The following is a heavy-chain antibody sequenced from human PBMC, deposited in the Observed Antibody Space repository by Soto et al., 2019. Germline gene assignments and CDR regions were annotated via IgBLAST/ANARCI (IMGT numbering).Heavy chain of an antibody. V-gene: IGHV3-30-3*01. CDR2: ISYDGSGK. CDR1: GFTFSAYT. D-gene: IGHD6-13*01. Sequence: QVQLVESGGGVVQPGRSLRLSCAASGFTFSAYTMHWVRQAPGKGLEWVAFISYDGSGKYYAGSVKGRFSISRDNSRNTLYLQMNSLRAEDTAVYYCARGSSSRWTSYYVDYWGQGTLVTVSS. CDR3: ARGSSSRWTSYYVDY. J-gene: IGHJ4*02.